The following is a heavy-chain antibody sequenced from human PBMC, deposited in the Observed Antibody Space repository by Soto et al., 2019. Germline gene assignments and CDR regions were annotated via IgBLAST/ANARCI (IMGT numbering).Heavy chain of an antibody. D-gene: IGHD2-8*01. CDR3: ARGDQNIVLMVYASNWFDP. CDR2: MNPNSGNT. J-gene: IGHJ5*02. Sequence: GASVKVSCKASGYTFTSCDINWVRQATGQGLEWMGWMNPNSGNTGYAQKFQGRVTMTRNTSISTAYMELSSLRSEDTAVYYCARGDQNIVLMVYASNWFDPWGQGTLVTVSS. CDR1: GYTFTSCD. V-gene: IGHV1-8*01.